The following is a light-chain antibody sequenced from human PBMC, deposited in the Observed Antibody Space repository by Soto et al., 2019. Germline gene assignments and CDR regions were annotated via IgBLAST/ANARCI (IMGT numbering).Light chain of an antibody. V-gene: IGKV1-5*01. CDR2: DAS. CDR3: QQYNSYWM. J-gene: IGKJ1*01. CDR1: QNIDDY. Sequence: DIQMTQSPSTLSASVGDRVTITCRASQNIDDYLAWYQKKPGKAPNLLIYDASNLQSGVPSRFSSSGSGTEFTLIISSLQPDDFATYYCQQYNSYWMFGLGTKVDIK.